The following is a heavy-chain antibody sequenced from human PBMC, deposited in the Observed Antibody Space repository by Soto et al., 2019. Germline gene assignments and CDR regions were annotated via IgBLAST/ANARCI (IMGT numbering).Heavy chain of an antibody. Sequence: PGGSLRLSCAAPGFTFSRYSMNWVRQAPGKGLEWVSSISSTTNYIYYGDSMKGRFTISRDSAKNSLDLEMNSLRAEDTAVYYCARESEDLTSNFDYWGQGTLVTVSS. J-gene: IGHJ4*02. CDR3: ARESEDLTSNFDY. CDR2: ISSTTNYI. CDR1: GFTFSRYS. V-gene: IGHV3-21*06.